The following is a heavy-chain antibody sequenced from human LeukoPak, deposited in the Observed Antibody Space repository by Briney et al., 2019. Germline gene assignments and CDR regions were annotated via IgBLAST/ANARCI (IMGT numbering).Heavy chain of an antibody. D-gene: IGHD3-3*01. CDR2: VSYSGST. J-gene: IGHJ6*02. V-gene: IGHV4-39*01. Sequence: PSEALSLTCSVSGGSISSSSFDWGWIRQPPGKGLEWIGSVSYSGSTFYNPSLKSRVTISADSSKNQFSLRLSSATAADTAVYYCARRTAGYDFWSGYYTDYGMDVWGQGTTVTVSS. CDR1: GGSISSSSFD. CDR3: ARRTAGYDFWSGYYTDYGMDV.